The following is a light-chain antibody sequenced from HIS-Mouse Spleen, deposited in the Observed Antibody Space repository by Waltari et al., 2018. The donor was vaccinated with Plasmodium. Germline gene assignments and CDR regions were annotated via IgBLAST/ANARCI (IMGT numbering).Light chain of an antibody. Sequence: QSALTQPASVSGSPGQSIPISCTGTSRDVGRYNLVSWYQQHPGKPPKLMIYEGSKRPSGVSNRFSGSKSGNTASLTISGLQAEDEADYYCCSYAGSSTYVFGTGTKVTVL. V-gene: IGLV2-23*01. CDR2: EGS. CDR1: SRDVGRYNL. J-gene: IGLJ1*01. CDR3: CSYAGSSTYV.